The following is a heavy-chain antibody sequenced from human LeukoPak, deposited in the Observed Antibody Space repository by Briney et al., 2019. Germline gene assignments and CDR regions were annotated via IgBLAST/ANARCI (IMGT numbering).Heavy chain of an antibody. Sequence: PGGSLRLSCAASGFTFSSYGMHWVRQAPGKGLEWVAFIRYDGSNKYYADSVKGRFTISRDNSKNTLYLQMGSLRAEDMAVYYCARWGQLAFDYWGQGTLVTVSS. V-gene: IGHV3-30*02. D-gene: IGHD6-6*01. CDR1: GFTFSSYG. CDR3: ARWGQLAFDY. J-gene: IGHJ4*02. CDR2: IRYDGSNK.